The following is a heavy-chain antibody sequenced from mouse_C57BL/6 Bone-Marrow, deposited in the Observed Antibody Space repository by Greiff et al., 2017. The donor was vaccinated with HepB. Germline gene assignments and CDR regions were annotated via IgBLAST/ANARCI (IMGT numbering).Heavy chain of an antibody. V-gene: IGHV1-61*01. CDR1: GYTFTSYW. J-gene: IGHJ4*01. CDR2: IYPSDSEI. Sequence: QVQLQQPGAELVRPGSSVKLSCKASGYTFTSYWMDWVKQRPGQGLEWIGNIYPSDSEIHYNQKFKDKATLTVDKSSSTTYMQLSSLTSEDSAVYYCARRAWLRRRIQLAMDYWGQGTSVTVSS. D-gene: IGHD2-2*01. CDR3: ARRAWLRRRIQLAMDY.